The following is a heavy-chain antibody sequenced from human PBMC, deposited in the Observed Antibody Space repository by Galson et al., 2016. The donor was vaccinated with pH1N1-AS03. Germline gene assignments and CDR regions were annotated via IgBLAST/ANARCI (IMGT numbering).Heavy chain of an antibody. CDR2: ISWNGFNT. CDR3: ARAYSTYYYYMDV. Sequence: SLRLSCAASGFTVTRNDMHWVRQSPGKGLEWVSGISWNGFNTDYGDSVKGRFTISRDNARNSLFSQMDSLRPEDTALYYCARAYSTYYYYMDVWGKGTTVTVSS. V-gene: IGHV3-9*01. J-gene: IGHJ6*03. CDR1: GFTVTRND. D-gene: IGHD2/OR15-2a*01.